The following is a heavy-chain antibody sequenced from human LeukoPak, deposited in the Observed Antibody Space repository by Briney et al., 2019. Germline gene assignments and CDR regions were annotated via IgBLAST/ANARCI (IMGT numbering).Heavy chain of an antibody. CDR1: GCTISSYY. J-gene: IGHJ3*02. CDR2: LYTSGSTT. CDR3: ARGDDFSDAFDI. Sequence: SETLSLTCTVSGCTISSYYWNWTRQPAGKGLEWIGRLYTSGSTTNYNPSLKGRVTMSVDTSKRQLSLKLSSVTAADTAVYYCARGDDFSDAFDIWGQGTMVTVSS. D-gene: IGHD3-3*01. V-gene: IGHV4-4*07.